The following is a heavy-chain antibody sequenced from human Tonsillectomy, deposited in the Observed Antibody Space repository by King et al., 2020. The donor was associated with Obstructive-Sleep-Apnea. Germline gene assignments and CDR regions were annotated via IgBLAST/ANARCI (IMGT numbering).Heavy chain of an antibody. J-gene: IGHJ6*02. CDR3: ARNAKGQLAYCGGDCYSQYYYYGMDV. V-gene: IGHV3-11*01. D-gene: IGHD2-21*02. CDR2: ISSSGSTI. Sequence: QVQLVESGGGLVKPGGALRLSCAASGFTFSDYYMSWIRQAPGKGLEWVSYISSSGSTIYYADSVKGRFTISRDNAQNSLYLQMNSLRAEDTAVYYCARNAKGQLAYCGGDCYSQYYYYGMDVWGQGTTVTVSS. CDR1: GFTFSDYY.